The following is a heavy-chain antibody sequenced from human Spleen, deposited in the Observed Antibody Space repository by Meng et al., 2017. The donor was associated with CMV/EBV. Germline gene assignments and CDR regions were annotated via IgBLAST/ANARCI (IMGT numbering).Heavy chain of an antibody. Sequence: GESLKISCAASGFTFSSHWMSWVRQAPGKGLEWVSIMKEDGSEKYYVDSVKGRFTISRDNARNSLYLQMNSLRVEDTAVYYCARPNTAYFDHWGQGTVVTVSS. CDR3: ARPNTAYFDH. CDR1: GFTFSSHW. D-gene: IGHD2-21*01. V-gene: IGHV3-7*01. CDR2: MKEDGSEK. J-gene: IGHJ4*02.